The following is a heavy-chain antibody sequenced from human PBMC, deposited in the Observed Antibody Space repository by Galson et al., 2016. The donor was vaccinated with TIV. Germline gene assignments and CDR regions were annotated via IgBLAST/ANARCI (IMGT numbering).Heavy chain of an antibody. CDR3: ARDLGCDRRGDYPGY. J-gene: IGHJ4*02. V-gene: IGHV3-66*02. D-gene: IGHD3-22*01. CDR2: TSCGVST. Sequence: SLRLSCAASGFSFSSYYMSWVRQAPGKGLEWVSGTSCGVSTHYADTGKGRSTISRDNSKKMLSPQMNTLRAEDTAVYYCARDLGCDRRGDYPGYWGQGTLVTVSS. CDR1: GFSFSSYY.